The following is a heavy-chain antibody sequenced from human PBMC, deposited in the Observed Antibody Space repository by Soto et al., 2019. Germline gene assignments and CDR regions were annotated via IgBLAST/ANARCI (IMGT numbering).Heavy chain of an antibody. D-gene: IGHD4-17*01. CDR1: GFTFSSYA. V-gene: IGHV3-23*01. J-gene: IGHJ4*02. CDR3: AKDLRGYGDYDY. CDR2: ISGNGRGT. Sequence: EVQLLESGGGLVQPGGSLRLSCAASGFTFSSYAMSWVRQAPGKGLEWVSAISGNGRGTYYADSVKGRFTISRDNSKNTHSLQMDSLRTEDTAVYYCAKDLRGYGDYDYWGQGTLVTVSS.